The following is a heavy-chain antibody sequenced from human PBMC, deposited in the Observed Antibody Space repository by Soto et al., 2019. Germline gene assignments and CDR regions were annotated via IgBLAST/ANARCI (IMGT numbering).Heavy chain of an antibody. Sequence: QVQLVQSGAEETKPGASVKVSCKASGYTFTTYPMHWVRLAPGQRPEWMGRINAANGNTKYSHKFQGRVTITRDTSASIAYMELSSLRSEDTAVYYCAKEDVSWDVGGLDHWGQGTLVTVSS. V-gene: IGHV1-3*05. CDR3: AKEDVSWDVGGLDH. CDR1: GYTFTTYP. CDR2: INAANGNT. J-gene: IGHJ4*02. D-gene: IGHD2-15*01.